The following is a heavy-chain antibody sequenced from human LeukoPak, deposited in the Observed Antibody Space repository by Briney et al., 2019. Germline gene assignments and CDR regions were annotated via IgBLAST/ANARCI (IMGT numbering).Heavy chain of an antibody. CDR2: FYYNRNT. CDR1: GDSISSTSHY. CDR3: AGRKLGNDY. V-gene: IGHV4-39*01. Sequence: PSETLSLTCTVSGDSISSTSHYWGWIRQTPEKGLEWIGSFYYNRNTYYNPSLKSRVTISVDTSKNQFSLELTSVTAADTAVYYCAGRKLGNDYWGQGTLVTVSS. J-gene: IGHJ4*02. D-gene: IGHD7-27*01.